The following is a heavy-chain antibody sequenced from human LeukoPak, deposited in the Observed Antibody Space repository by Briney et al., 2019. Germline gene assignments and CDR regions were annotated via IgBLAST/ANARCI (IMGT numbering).Heavy chain of an antibody. D-gene: IGHD5-12*01. CDR1: GFTFSSYA. CDR2: ISGSGGST. J-gene: IGHJ4*02. Sequence: AGGSLRLSCAASGFTFSSYAMSWVRQAPGKGLEWVSAISGSGGSTYYADSVKGRFTISRDNSKDTLYLQMNSLRAEDTAVYYCAKGPRGGYAGYWGQGTLVTVSS. CDR3: AKGPRGGYAGY. V-gene: IGHV3-23*01.